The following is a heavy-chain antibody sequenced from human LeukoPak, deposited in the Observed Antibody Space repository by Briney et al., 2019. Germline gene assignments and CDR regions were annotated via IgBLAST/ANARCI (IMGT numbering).Heavy chain of an antibody. J-gene: IGHJ3*02. V-gene: IGHV3-21*01. Sequence: GGSLRLSCAASGFTFSSYSMNGVRQAPGKGLEWVSSISSSSSYIYYADSVKGRFTISRDNAKNSLYLQMNSLRAEDTAVYYCARVPSQMTTVVFDIWGQGTMVTVSS. CDR3: ARVPSQMTTVVFDI. CDR2: ISSSSSYI. D-gene: IGHD4-23*01. CDR1: GFTFSSYS.